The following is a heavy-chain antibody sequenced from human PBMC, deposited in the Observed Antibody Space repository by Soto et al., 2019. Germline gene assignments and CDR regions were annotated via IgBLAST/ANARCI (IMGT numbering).Heavy chain of an antibody. Sequence: EVQLVESGGGLVKPGGSLRLSCAASGFTFSSYSMNWVRQAPGKGLEWVSSISSSSSYISYADSVKGRFTISRDNAKNPLYLQMNSLRAEDTAVYYCARLGIVPLGAFDSWGQGTMVTVSS. CDR3: ARLGIVPLGAFDS. V-gene: IGHV3-21*01. D-gene: IGHD2-15*01. CDR1: GFTFSSYS. J-gene: IGHJ3*02. CDR2: ISSSSSYI.